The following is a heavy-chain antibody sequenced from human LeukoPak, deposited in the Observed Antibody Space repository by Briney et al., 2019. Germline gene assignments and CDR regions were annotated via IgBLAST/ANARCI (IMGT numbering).Heavy chain of an antibody. V-gene: IGHV4-34*01. CDR3: ARCEDWYFDL. J-gene: IGHJ2*01. CDR1: GGSFSGYY. CDR2: INHSGST. Sequence: SETLSLTCAVYGGSFSGYYWSWIRQPPGKGLEWIGEINHSGSTNYNPSLKSRVTISVDTFKNQFSLNLSSVTAADTAVYYCARCEDWYFDLWGRGTLVTVSS.